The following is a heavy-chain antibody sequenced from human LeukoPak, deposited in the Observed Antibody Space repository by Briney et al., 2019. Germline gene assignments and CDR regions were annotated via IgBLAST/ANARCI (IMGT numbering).Heavy chain of an antibody. CDR1: GFTFSSYG. J-gene: IGHJ4*02. D-gene: IGHD4/OR15-4a*01. CDR2: ISYDGSNK. Sequence: PGGSLRLSCAASGFTFSSYGMQWVRQAPGKGLEWVAVISYDGSNKYYADSVKGRFTISRDNSKNTLYLQMNSLRAEDTAVYYCARRAGAYSHPYDYWGQGTLVTVSS. V-gene: IGHV3-30*03. CDR3: ARRAGAYSHPYDY.